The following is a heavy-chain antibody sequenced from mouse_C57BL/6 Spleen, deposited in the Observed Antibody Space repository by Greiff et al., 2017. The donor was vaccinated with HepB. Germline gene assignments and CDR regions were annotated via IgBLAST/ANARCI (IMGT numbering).Heavy chain of an antibody. J-gene: IGHJ4*01. CDR3: GRRGTAQATYAMDY. D-gene: IGHD3-2*02. CDR1: GYTFTSYW. CDR2: IHPNSGST. V-gene: IGHV1-64*01. Sequence: QVQLQQPGAELVKPGASVKLSCKASGYTFTSYWMHWVKQRPGQGLEWIGMIHPNSGSTNYNEKFKSKATLTVDKSSSTAYMQLSSLTSEDSAVYYCGRRGTAQATYAMDYWGQGTSVTVSS.